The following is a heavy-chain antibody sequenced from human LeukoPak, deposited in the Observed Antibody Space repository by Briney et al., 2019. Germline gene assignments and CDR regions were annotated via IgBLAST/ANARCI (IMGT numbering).Heavy chain of an antibody. CDR3: GTVHHNYGSNVDY. D-gene: IGHD4-11*01. CDR2: IFHKGNT. Sequence: PSETLSLTSAVPGYSFTTGYYWGWIRRPPGKGLERIESIFHKGNTSYHTSLNSRVNISVDTSKIQISLNLNPVTAADTAVYYCGTVHHNYGSNVDYWGQGTLVTVSS. CDR1: GYSFTTGYY. V-gene: IGHV4-38-2*01. J-gene: IGHJ4*02.